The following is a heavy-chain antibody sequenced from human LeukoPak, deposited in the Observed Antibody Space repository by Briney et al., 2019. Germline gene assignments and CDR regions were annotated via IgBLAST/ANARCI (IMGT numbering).Heavy chain of an antibody. V-gene: IGHV4-39*01. CDR2: LYYSGST. Sequence: SETLSLTCTVSGGSISSSSYYWGWIRQPPGKGLEWIGSLYYSGSTYYNPSLKSQVTIFVDTSKNQFSLRLSSVTAADTAIYYCARQRYYYDSSGYYRYFDYWGQGTLVTVSS. CDR3: ARQRYYYDSSGYYRYFDY. J-gene: IGHJ4*02. CDR1: GGSISSSSYY. D-gene: IGHD3-22*01.